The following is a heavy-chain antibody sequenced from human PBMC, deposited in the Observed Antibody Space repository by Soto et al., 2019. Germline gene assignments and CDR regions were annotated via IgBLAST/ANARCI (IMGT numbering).Heavy chain of an antibody. CDR1: GGSISSSSYY. J-gene: IGHJ4*02. CDR2: IYYSGST. D-gene: IGHD6-6*01. CDR3: ARLGGDSSSSDY. Sequence: SETLSLTCTVSGGSISSSSYYWGWIRQPPGKGLEWIGSIYYSGSTYYNPSLKSRVTRSVDTSKNQFSLKLSCVTAADTAVYYCARLGGDSSSSDYWGQGTLVTVSS. V-gene: IGHV4-39*01.